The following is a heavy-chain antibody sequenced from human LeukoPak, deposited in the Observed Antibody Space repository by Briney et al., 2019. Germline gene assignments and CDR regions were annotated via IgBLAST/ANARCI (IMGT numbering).Heavy chain of an antibody. CDR2: IYTSGST. V-gene: IGHV4-4*09. CDR1: GGSISSYY. CDR3: ARHARVVSVYYYYMDV. Sequence: SETLSLTCTVSGGSISSYYWSWIRQPPGKGLEWIGYIYTSGSTNYNPSLKSRVTISVDTSKNQFSLKLSSVTAADTAVYYCARHARVVSVYYYYMDVWGKGTTVTVSS. J-gene: IGHJ6*03. D-gene: IGHD2-2*01.